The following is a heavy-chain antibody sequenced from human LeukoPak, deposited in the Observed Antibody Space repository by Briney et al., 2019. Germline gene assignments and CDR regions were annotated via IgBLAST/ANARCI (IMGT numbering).Heavy chain of an antibody. V-gene: IGHV4-34*01. CDR2: TNHSGST. CDR3: ARRRSYRPVDY. Sequence: SETLSLTCAVYGGSFSGYYWSWIRQPPGKGLEWIGETNHSGSTNYNPSLKSRVTISVDTSKNQISLKMHSVTAADTAVYYCARRRSYRPVDYWGQGTLVTVSS. CDR1: GGSFSGYY. D-gene: IGHD1-26*01. J-gene: IGHJ4*02.